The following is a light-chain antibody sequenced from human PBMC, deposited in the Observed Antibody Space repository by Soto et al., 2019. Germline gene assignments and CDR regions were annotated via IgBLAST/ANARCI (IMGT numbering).Light chain of an antibody. CDR1: HDVTNF. CDR2: DAS. CDR3: PQSEDLAIT. V-gene: IGKV1-33*01. J-gene: IGKJ5*01. Sequence: DIQLTQSPASLSVSLGDRATLTCQASHDVTNFLNWYQQKPGKAPKLLIYDASNLDTGVPSRFSGSGSGTDYPLPLRRLQAEDIARFFLPQSEDLAITFGRGAR.